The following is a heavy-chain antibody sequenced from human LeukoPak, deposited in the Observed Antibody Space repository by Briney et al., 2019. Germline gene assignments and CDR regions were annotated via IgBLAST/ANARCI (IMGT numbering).Heavy chain of an antibody. Sequence: GGSLRLSRAASGFTFSSYSMNWVRQAPGKGLEWVSSISSSSSYIYYADSVKGRFTISRDNAKNSLYLQMNSLRAEDTAVYYCAREEDVWGSYRYWGQGTLVTVSS. CDR1: GFTFSSYS. D-gene: IGHD3-16*02. CDR2: ISSSSSYI. CDR3: AREEDVWGSYRY. J-gene: IGHJ4*02. V-gene: IGHV3-21*01.